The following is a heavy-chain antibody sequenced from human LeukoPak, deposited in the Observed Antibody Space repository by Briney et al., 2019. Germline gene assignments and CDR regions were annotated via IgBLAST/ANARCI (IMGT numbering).Heavy chain of an antibody. CDR2: ISYDGSNK. J-gene: IGHJ4*02. CDR1: GFTFSSYA. CDR3: ARQAARPYDY. Sequence: PGGSLRLSCAASGFTFSSYAMSWARQAPGKGLEWVAVISYDGSNKYYADSVKGRFTISRDNSKNTLYLQMNSLRTEDTAVFYCARQAARPYDYWGQGTLVTVSS. V-gene: IGHV3-30-3*01. D-gene: IGHD6-6*01.